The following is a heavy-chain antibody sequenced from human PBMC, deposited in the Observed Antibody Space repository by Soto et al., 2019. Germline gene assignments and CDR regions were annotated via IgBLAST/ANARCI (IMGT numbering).Heavy chain of an antibody. CDR1: GFTFSSYG. V-gene: IGHV3-33*01. D-gene: IGHD6-19*01. J-gene: IGHJ4*02. CDR2: IWYDGSNK. CDR3: ARDRYSSGWYDFDY. Sequence: QVQLVESGGGVVQPGRSLRLSCAASGFTFSSYGMHWVRQAPGKGLEWVAVIWYDGSNKYYADSVKGRFTISRDNSKNTLYLRMISLRAEDTAVYYCARDRYSSGWYDFDYWGQGTLVTVSS.